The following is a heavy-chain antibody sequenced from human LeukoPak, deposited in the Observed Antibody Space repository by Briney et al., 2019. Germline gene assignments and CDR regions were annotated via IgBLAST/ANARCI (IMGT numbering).Heavy chain of an antibody. J-gene: IGHJ5*02. V-gene: IGHV4-34*01. CDR1: GGSFSGYY. D-gene: IGHD3-10*01. CDR2: INHSGST. Sequence: SETLSLTCAVYGGSFSGYYWSWIRQPPGRGLEWIGEINHSGSTNYNPSLKSRVTISVDTSKNQFSLKLSSVTAADTAVYYCARKGGRYYGSGSYSSNWFDPWGQGTLVTVSS. CDR3: ARKGGRYYGSGSYSSNWFDP.